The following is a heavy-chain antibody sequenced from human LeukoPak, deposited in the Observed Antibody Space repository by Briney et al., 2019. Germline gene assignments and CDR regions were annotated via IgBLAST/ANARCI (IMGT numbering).Heavy chain of an antibody. D-gene: IGHD1-26*01. CDR3: ARDNGGATFGWFDP. Sequence: PGGSLRLSCAASGFTFSGYWMSWIRQAPGKGLEWVATIKEDGSERIYVDSVTGRFTISRDNAKNSLYLQMNSLRVDDTAVYYCARDNGGATFGWFDPWGQGTLVTVSS. CDR2: IKEDGSER. CDR1: GFTFSGYW. J-gene: IGHJ5*02. V-gene: IGHV3-7*05.